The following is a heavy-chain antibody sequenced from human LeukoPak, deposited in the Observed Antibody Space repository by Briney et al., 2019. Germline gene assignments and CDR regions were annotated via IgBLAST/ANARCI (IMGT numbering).Heavy chain of an antibody. V-gene: IGHV4-34*01. CDR3: ARGTPAGYCSGGSCYSIDY. D-gene: IGHD2-15*01. CDR2: INHSGST. J-gene: IGHJ4*02. Sequence: PSETLSLTCAVYGGSFSGYYWSWIRQPPGKGLEWIGEINHSGSTNYNPSLKSRVTISVDTFKKQFSMKLRSVTAADTAVYYCARGTPAGYCSGGSCYSIDYWGQGTLVTVSS. CDR1: GGSFSGYY.